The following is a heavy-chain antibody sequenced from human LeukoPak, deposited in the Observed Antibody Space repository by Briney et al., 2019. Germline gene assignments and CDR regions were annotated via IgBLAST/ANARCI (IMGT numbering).Heavy chain of an antibody. CDR2: IYTSGST. V-gene: IGHV4-4*07. CDR3: ARELYSSSWYKWFDP. D-gene: IGHD6-13*01. Sequence: SETLSLTCTVSGGSISSYYWSWTRQPAGKGLEWIGRIYTSGSTNYNPSLKSRVTMSVDTSKNQFSLKLSSVTAADTAVYYCARELYSSSWYKWFDPWGQGTLVTVSS. J-gene: IGHJ5*02. CDR1: GGSISSYY.